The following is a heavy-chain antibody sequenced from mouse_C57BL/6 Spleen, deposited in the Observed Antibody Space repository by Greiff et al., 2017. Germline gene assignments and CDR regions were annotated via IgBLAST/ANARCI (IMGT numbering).Heavy chain of an antibody. D-gene: IGHD1-1*01. Sequence: QVQLQQPGTELVKPGASVKLSCKASGYTFPSYWMHWLKQRPGQGLEWIGNINPSHGGTNYNEKFQSKATLTVDKSSSPAYMQLSSLTSEDSAVYYCARPDYYGSSPGYFDVWGTGTTVTVYS. CDR1: GYTFPSYW. J-gene: IGHJ1*03. V-gene: IGHV1-53*01. CDR3: ARPDYYGSSPGYFDV. CDR2: INPSHGGT.